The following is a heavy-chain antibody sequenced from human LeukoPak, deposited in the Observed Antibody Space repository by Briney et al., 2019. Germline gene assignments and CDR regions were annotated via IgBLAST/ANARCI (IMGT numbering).Heavy chain of an antibody. D-gene: IGHD3-22*01. Sequence: PGGSLRLSCAASGFTFSSYTLNWVRQAPGKGLEWVSAISSSSSYRYYANSVKGRFTISRDNAKNSLFLQMDSLRAEDTAVYYCAVQGGLDYWGQGTLVTVSS. CDR1: GFTFSSYT. CDR2: ISSSSSYR. J-gene: IGHJ4*02. V-gene: IGHV3-21*01. CDR3: AVQGGLDY.